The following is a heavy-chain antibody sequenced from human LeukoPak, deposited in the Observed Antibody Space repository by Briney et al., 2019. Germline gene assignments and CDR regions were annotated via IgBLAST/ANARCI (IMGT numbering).Heavy chain of an antibody. V-gene: IGHV3-53*01. CDR1: GFTVSSDY. CDR2: IYSGGST. CDR3: ARDLSPAFKVY. J-gene: IGHJ4*02. Sequence: HAGGSLRLSCAASGFTVSSDYMSWVRQAPGKGLEWVSVIYSGGSTYYADSVKGRFTISRDKSKNTLYLQMNSLRAEDTAVYYCARDLSPAFKVYWGQGTLVTVSS.